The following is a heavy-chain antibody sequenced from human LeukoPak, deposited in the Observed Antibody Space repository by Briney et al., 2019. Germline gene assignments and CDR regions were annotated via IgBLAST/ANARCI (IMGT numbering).Heavy chain of an antibody. CDR3: ARGAWLLGLHDC. V-gene: IGHV1-2*02. D-gene: IGHD2-15*01. CDR1: AYTFTVDY. J-gene: IGHJ4*02. CDR2: IHSRCGGT. Sequence: AAMKLSFTASAYTFTVDYMHLVRQPPGQGNELMGWIHSRCGGTNYAQQCQGRVNMPRDKSLRIAYMALSRLGSDDTAVFYCARGAWLLGLHDCWGEGALVTVS.